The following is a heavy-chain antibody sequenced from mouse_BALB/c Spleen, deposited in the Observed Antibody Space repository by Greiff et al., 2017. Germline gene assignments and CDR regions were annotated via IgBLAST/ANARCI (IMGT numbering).Heavy chain of an antibody. V-gene: IGHV3-2*02. J-gene: IGHJ1*01. Sequence: EVKLLESGPGLVKPSQSLSLTCTVTGYSITSDYAWNWIRQFPGNKLEWMGYISYSGSTSYNPSLKSRISITRDTSKNQFFLQLNSVTTEDTATYYCARSWDVGYFDVWGAGTTVTVSS. D-gene: IGHD4-1*01. CDR2: ISYSGST. CDR3: ARSWDVGYFDV. CDR1: GYSITSDYA.